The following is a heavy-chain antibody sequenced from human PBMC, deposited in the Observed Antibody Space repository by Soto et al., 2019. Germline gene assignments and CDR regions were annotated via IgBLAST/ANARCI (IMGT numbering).Heavy chain of an antibody. CDR2: INHSGST. CDR3: ARSGSWYSSSCYYYYCGMAV. J-gene: IGHJ6*04. Sequence: PSETLSLTCAVYGGSFSGYYWSWIRQPPGKGLEWIGEINHSGSTNYNPSLKSRVTISVDTSKNQFSLKLSSVTAADTAVYYCARSGSWYSSSCYYYYCGMAVGGKGTRVTVSS. D-gene: IGHD6-13*01. CDR1: GGSFSGYY. V-gene: IGHV4-34*01.